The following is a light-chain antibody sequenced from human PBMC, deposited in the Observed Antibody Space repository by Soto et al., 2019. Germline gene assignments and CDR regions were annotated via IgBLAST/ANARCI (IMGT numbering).Light chain of an antibody. CDR2: SDD. J-gene: IGLJ3*02. CDR3: AVWDDNVNGPL. CDR1: DSNIGRYS. Sequence: QSVLTQQPSLSGAPGQRVTISCSGSDSNIGRYSVNWYQHFPGTAPKIVIYSDDYRPSGVPDRFSGSKSGTSASLAISGLQSDDEADYYCAVWDDNVNGPLFGGGTQLTVL. V-gene: IGLV1-44*01.